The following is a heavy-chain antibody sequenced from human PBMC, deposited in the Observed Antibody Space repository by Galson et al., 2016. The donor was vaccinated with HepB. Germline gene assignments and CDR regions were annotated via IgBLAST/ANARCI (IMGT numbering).Heavy chain of an antibody. J-gene: IGHJ3*02. D-gene: IGHD5-18*01. CDR2: IYHNGNS. CDR3: ATVRVRGGAYNYGYLTAFDI. CDR1: GGSISSRNW. Sequence: SETLSLTCDVSGGSISSRNWWSWVRQPPGKGLEWIGEIYHNGNSNYNPSLKSRVTISVDKSKNQFSLTLTSVTAADTATYYCATVRVRGGAYNYGYLTAFDIWGQGTMVTVSS. V-gene: IGHV4-4*02.